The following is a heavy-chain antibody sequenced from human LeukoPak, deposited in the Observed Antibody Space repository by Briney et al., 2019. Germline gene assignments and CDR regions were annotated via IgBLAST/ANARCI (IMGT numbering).Heavy chain of an antibody. CDR1: GFTFSNYW. V-gene: IGHV3-7*03. D-gene: IGHD6-13*01. CDR3: AKDRGSSWYSWFDP. Sequence: GSLRLSCAASGFTFSNYWMSWVRQAPGKGLEWVAKIKQDGSEEYYADSVKGRFTISRDNSKNTLFLQMNSLRVDDTAVYYCAKDRGSSWYSWFDPWGQGTLVTVSS. CDR2: IKQDGSEE. J-gene: IGHJ5*02.